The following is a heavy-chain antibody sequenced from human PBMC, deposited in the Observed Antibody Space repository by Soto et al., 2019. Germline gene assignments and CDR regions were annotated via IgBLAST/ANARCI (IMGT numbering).Heavy chain of an antibody. J-gene: IGHJ5*02. D-gene: IGHD2-2*01. CDR2: ISSSSSYI. CDR1: GFTFSSYS. CDR3: ARHPVVPADMYDWFDP. V-gene: IGHV3-21*01. Sequence: EVQLVESGGGLVKPGGSLRLSCASSGFTFSSYSMYWVRQAPGKGLEWVSSISSSSSYIYYSDSVKCRFTISRDNAKNSLYLQMNSVRAEDTGVYYCARHPVVPADMYDWFDPWGQGTIVTDSS.